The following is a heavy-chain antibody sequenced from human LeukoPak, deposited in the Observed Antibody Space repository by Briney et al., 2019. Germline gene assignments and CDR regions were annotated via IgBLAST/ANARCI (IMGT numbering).Heavy chain of an antibody. CDR2: ISYDGSNK. J-gene: IGHJ4*02. CDR1: GFTFSSYA. Sequence: GGSLRLSCAASGFTFSSYAMHWVRQAPGKGLEWVAVISYDGSNKYYADSVKGRFTISRDNSKNTLYLQMNSLRAEETAVYYCARDLLYYDSSGRLPGYWGQGTLVTVSS. CDR3: ARDLLYYDSSGRLPGY. V-gene: IGHV3-30*04. D-gene: IGHD3-22*01.